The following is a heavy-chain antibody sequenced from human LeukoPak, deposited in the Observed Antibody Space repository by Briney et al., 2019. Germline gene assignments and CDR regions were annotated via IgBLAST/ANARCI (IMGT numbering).Heavy chain of an antibody. V-gene: IGHV4-39*01. Sequence: SETLSLTCTVSGGSISSSSYYWGWIRQPPGKGLEWIGSIYYSGSTYYNPSLKSRVTISVDTSKNQFSLKLSSVTAADTVVYYCARHISGSYYPGAFDIWGQGTMVTVSS. J-gene: IGHJ3*02. CDR2: IYYSGST. CDR1: GGSISSSSYY. D-gene: IGHD1-26*01. CDR3: ARHISGSYYPGAFDI.